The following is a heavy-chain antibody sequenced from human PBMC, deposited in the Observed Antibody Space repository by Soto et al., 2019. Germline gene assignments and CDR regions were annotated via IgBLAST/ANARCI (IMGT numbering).Heavy chain of an antibody. CDR3: ARGPRATVTSLDP. D-gene: IGHD4-17*01. Sequence: QVQLVQSGAEVKKPGSSVKVSCEASGGTFSPYGMNWVRQAPGQGLEWMGSIIPLYGTTNYAQTFQGRVTITADESTSTVYMDLRSLRSEDTAIYYCARGPRATVTSLDPWGQGTLVTVSS. J-gene: IGHJ5*02. CDR2: IIPLYGTT. CDR1: GGTFSPYG. V-gene: IGHV1-69*18.